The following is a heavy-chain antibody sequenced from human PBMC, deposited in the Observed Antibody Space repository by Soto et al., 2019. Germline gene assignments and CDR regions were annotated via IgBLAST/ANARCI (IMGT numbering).Heavy chain of an antibody. CDR2: ISWNSGSI. CDR1: GFTFDDYA. D-gene: IGHD2-15*01. J-gene: IGHJ6*03. V-gene: IGHV3-9*01. CDR3: AKGERILAADYYYYMDV. Sequence: GGSLRLSCAASGFTFDDYAMHWVRQAPGKGLEWVSGISWNSGSIGYADSVKGRFTISRDNAKNSLYLQMNSLRAEDTALYYCAKGERILAADYYYYMDVWGKGTTVTVSS.